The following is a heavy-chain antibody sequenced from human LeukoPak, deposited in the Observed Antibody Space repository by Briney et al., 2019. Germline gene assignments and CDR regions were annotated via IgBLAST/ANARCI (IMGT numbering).Heavy chain of an antibody. D-gene: IGHD3-22*01. CDR3: VKAILFGSVSYYAD. V-gene: IGHV3-64D*09. CDR2: VSSDGGST. Sequence: GGSLRLSCSASGFTFSNFPMHWVRQAPGKGLEYVSAVSSDGGSTYYADSVRGRFTISRDNSKNTLSLQMGRLKAENTAVYYCVKAILFGSVSYYADWGQGTLVTVSS. J-gene: IGHJ4*02. CDR1: GFTFSNFP.